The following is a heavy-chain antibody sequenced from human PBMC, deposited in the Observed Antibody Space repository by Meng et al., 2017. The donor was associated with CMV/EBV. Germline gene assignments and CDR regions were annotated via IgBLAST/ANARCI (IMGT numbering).Heavy chain of an antibody. J-gene: IGHJ6*02. D-gene: IGHD6-6*01. CDR2: IRYDGSNK. CDR1: GFTFSSYA. CDR3: ATWPYSSSYYYYGMDV. Sequence: GESLKISCAASGFTFSSYAMHWVRQAPGKGLEWVAFIRYDGSNKYYADSVKGRFTISRDNSKNTLYLQMNSLRAEDTAVYYCATWPYSSSYYYYGMDVWGQGTTVTVSS. V-gene: IGHV3-30*02.